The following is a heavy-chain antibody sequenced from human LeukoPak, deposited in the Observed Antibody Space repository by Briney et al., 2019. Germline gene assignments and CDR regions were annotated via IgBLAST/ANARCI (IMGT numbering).Heavy chain of an antibody. Sequence: SGTLSLTCAVSGGSISSGDYYWSWIRQPPGKGLEWIGEINHSGSTNYNPSLKSRVTISVDTSKNQFSLKLSSVTAADTAVYYCARGFGWYSGYVYWFDPWAREPWSPSPQ. CDR1: GGSISSGDYY. CDR2: INHSGST. V-gene: IGHV4-34*01. CDR3: ARGFGWYSGYVYWFDP. J-gene: IGHJ5*02. D-gene: IGHD5-12*01.